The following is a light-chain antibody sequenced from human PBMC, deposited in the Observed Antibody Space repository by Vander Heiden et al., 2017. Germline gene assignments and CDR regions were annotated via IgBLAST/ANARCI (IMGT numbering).Light chain of an antibody. V-gene: IGKV1-39*01. CDR2: AAS. Sequence: DIQMTQSPSSLSASVGDRVTITCRASQSISSYLNWYQQKPGKAPKLLIYAASSLQSGVPSRFSDSGYGTDFTLTISSLQPEDFATYYCQQSDSNLELTFGGGTKVEIK. J-gene: IGKJ4*01. CDR3: QQSDSNLELT. CDR1: QSISSY.